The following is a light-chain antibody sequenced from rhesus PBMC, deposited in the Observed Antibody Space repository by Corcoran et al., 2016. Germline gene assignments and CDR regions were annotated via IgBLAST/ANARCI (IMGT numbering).Light chain of an antibody. V-gene: IGKV1-66*01. CDR2: YTS. CDR1: QAIKNY. J-gene: IGKJ4*01. Sequence: DIQMTQSPSSLSASVGDRVTFTCRASQAIKNYVSWYQQKPGKAPRPLIFYTSSLETWVPLRFSGSRSWTDYILTIISLQPEDFATYYCQQYENFPPTFGGGTKVDLK. CDR3: QQYENFPPT.